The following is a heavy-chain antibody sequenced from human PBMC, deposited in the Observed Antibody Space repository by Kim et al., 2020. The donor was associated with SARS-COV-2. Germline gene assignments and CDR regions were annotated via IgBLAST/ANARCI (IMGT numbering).Heavy chain of an antibody. D-gene: IGHD2-2*01. Sequence: GESLKISCKGSGYSFTSYWIGWVRQMPGKGLEWMGIIYPGDSDTRYSPSFQGQVTISADKSISTAYLQWSSLKASDTAMYYCARHGVVVVPAATNYYGMDVWGQGTTVTVSS. CDR1: GYSFTSYW. V-gene: IGHV5-51*01. J-gene: IGHJ6*02. CDR3: ARHGVVVVPAATNYYGMDV. CDR2: IYPGDSDT.